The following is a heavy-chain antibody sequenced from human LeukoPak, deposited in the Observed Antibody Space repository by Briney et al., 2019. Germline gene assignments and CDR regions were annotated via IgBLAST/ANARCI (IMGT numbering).Heavy chain of an antibody. CDR3: ARGAYYYDSSGYY. V-gene: IGHV3-30-3*01. CDR2: ISYDGSNK. J-gene: IGHJ4*02. Sequence: GGSLRLSCAASGFTFSSYAMHWVRQAPGKGLEWVAVISYDGSNKYYADSVKGRFTISRDNSKNTLYLQMNSLRAEDTAVYYCARGAYYYDSSGYYWGQGTRVTVSS. CDR1: GFTFSSYA. D-gene: IGHD3-22*01.